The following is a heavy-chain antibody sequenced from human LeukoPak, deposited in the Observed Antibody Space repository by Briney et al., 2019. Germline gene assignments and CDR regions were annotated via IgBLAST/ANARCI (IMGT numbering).Heavy chain of an antibody. CDR1: GGSISSSSYY. CDR3: ARASEGIGYFDT. J-gene: IGHJ4*02. V-gene: IGHV4-39*07. Sequence: SETLSLTCTVSGGSISSSSYYWGWIRQPPGKGLEWIGSIYYSGSTYYNPSLKSRVTISVDTSKNQFSLKLSSVTAADTAIYYRARASEGIGYFDTWGRGSLVTVSS. D-gene: IGHD3-16*01. CDR2: IYYSGST.